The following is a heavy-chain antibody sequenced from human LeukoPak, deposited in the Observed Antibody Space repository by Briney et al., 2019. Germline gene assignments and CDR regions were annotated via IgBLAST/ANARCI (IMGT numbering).Heavy chain of an antibody. CDR3: ARLLYSGYYFDY. D-gene: IGHD2-2*02. CDR1: GGSFSGYY. CDR2: INHSGST. Sequence: SETLSLTCAVYGGSFSGYYWSWIRQPPGKGLEWIGEINHSGSTNYNPSLKSRVTISVDTSKNQFSLKLSSVTAADTAVYYGARLLYSGYYFDYWGQGTLVTVSS. V-gene: IGHV4-34*01. J-gene: IGHJ4*02.